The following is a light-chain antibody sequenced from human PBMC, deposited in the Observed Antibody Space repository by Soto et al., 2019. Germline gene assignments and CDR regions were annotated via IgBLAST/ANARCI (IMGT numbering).Light chain of an antibody. CDR2: GAS. CDR3: QQRSNWPPWT. J-gene: IGKJ1*01. CDR1: RSVSNR. V-gene: IGKV3-15*01. Sequence: EILMTQSPATLSVSPGETVTFSCRASRSVSNRLAWYQHKPGQAPRLLISGASNGATGIPPKFSGSGSGTEFTLTVDSLQSDDIAVYYCQQRSNWPPWTFGQGTKVDIK.